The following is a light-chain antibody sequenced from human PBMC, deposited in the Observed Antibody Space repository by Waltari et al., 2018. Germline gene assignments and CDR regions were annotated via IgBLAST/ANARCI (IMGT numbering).Light chain of an antibody. CDR3: QKYKSFSN. V-gene: IGKV1-5*03. CDR2: KDS. CDR1: ITVSVC. Sequence: DIQITQAPSTLSASVGDRVTIPCRSSITVSVCVFWYQQRPGRAPRLLIYKDSTLTTRVTSRFIGSGGGTEFTFTTTSLKLEYVATYHCQKYKSFSNFGQATKLAVK. J-gene: IGKJ1*01.